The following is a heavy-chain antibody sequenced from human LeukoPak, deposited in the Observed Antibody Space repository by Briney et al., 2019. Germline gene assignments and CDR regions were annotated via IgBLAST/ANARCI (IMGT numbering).Heavy chain of an antibody. D-gene: IGHD4-17*01. CDR1: GGSISSSSYY. CDR3: AITDYGDYALYASDI. J-gene: IGHJ3*02. V-gene: IGHV4-39*01. CDR2: IYYSGTT. Sequence: RSETLSLTCTVSGGSISSSSYYWGWIRQPPGKGREWIGSIYYSGTTYYNPSLKSRVTISVYTSKNQFSLKLSSVTAADTAVYYCAITDYGDYALYASDIWGQGTMVTVSS.